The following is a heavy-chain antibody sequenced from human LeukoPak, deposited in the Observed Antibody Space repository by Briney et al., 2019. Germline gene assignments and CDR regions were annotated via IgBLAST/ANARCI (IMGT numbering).Heavy chain of an antibody. CDR2: VYSGSGT. J-gene: IGHJ3*02. CDR3: ARENYDYHDAFDI. CDR1: GFTVSGIY. Sequence: GGSLRLSRAASGFTVSGIYMSWVRQAPGKGLEWVSIVYSGSGTYYADSVKGRFTISRDNSKNTLYLQMNSLRPEDAAVYYCARENYDYHDAFDIWGQGTMVTVSS. V-gene: IGHV3-66*01. D-gene: IGHD5-12*01.